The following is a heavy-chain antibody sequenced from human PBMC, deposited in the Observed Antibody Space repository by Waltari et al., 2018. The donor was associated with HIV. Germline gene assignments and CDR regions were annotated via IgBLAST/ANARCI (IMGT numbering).Heavy chain of an antibody. CDR2: ISNSGNTI. V-gene: IGHV3-48*04. Sequence: SMNWVRQAPGKGLEWISYISNSGNTIDYADSVKGRFTISRDNAKNSLSLQMHSLRAEDTAVYYCARARGYSYGYEDYWGQGALVTVSS. CDR1: S. J-gene: IGHJ4*02. CDR3: ARARGYSYGYEDY. D-gene: IGHD5-18*01.